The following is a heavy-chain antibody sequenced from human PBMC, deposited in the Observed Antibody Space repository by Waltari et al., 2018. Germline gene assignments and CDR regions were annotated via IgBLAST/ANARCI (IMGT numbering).Heavy chain of an antibody. V-gene: IGHV3-66*02. CDR3: ARARITMIVPGPQDAFDI. CDR2: IYSGGST. Sequence: VQLVESGGGLVQPGGSLRLSCAASGFTVSSNYMSWVRQAPGKGLEWVSVIYSGGSTYYADSVKGRFTISRDNSKNTLYLQMNSLRAEDTAVYYCARARITMIVPGPQDAFDIWGQGTMVTVSS. J-gene: IGHJ3*02. CDR1: GFTVSSNY. D-gene: IGHD3-22*01.